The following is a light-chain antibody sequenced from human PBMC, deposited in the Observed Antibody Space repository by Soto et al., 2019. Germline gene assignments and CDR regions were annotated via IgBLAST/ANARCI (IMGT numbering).Light chain of an antibody. CDR1: QSVSSSY. J-gene: IGKJ4*01. V-gene: IGKV3-20*01. CDR2: GAS. CDR3: QQYGSSPRLT. Sequence: EIVLTQSPGTLSLSPGERATLSCRASQSVSSSYLAWYQQKPGQAPRLLIYGASCRATGIPDRFSGSGSGTDFTLTISRLEPEDVAVYYCQQYGSSPRLTFGGGTKVEIK.